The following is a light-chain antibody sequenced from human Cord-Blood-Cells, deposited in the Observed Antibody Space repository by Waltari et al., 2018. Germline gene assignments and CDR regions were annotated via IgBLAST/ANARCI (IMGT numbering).Light chain of an antibody. CDR2: LNSDGSH. J-gene: IGLJ3*02. Sequence: QLVLTQSPSASASLGASVKLTCTLSSGPSSSAIAWPQQQPEKGPRYLMKLNSDGSHSKGDGIPDRFSGSSSGAERYLTISSLQSEDEADYYCQTWGTGIQVFGGGTKLTVL. CDR3: QTWGTGIQV. CDR1: SGPSSSA. V-gene: IGLV4-69*01.